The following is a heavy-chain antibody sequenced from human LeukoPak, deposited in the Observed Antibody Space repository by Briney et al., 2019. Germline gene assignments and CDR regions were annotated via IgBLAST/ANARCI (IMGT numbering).Heavy chain of an antibody. CDR1: GFTLNDYY. CDR3: ARVGGGYNEYVDY. J-gene: IGHJ4*02. D-gene: IGHD5-24*01. Sequence: RTGGSLRLSCAASGFTLNDYYMNWIRQAPGKGLEWVSYISSGGTIIHYADSVKGRFTISRDNVKNSLYLQMNSLRAEDTAVYYCARVGGGYNEYVDYWGQGTLVTVSS. CDR2: ISSGGTII. V-gene: IGHV3-11*04.